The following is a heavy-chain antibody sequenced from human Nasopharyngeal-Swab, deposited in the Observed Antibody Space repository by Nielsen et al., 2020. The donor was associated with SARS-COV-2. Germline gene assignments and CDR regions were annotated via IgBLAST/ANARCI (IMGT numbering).Heavy chain of an antibody. V-gene: IGHV1-24*01. CDR1: GDTLTELS. CDR3: ATESGGAVAHYGMDV. Sequence: ASVKVSCKVSGDTLTELSMHWVRQAPGKGLEWMGGFDPRDGQTVYAQKFQGRVTMTEDTSTDTAYMELSGLTSDDTAVYYCATESGGAVAHYGMDVWGQGTTVTVSS. D-gene: IGHD6-19*01. CDR2: FDPRDGQT. J-gene: IGHJ6*02.